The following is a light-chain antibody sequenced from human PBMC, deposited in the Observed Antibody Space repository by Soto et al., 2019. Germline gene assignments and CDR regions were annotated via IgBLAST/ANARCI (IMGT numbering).Light chain of an antibody. J-gene: IGKJ2*01. CDR2: DAS. V-gene: IGKV1-5*01. CDR3: QQYNLYLSYT. Sequence: DIQITQSPSTLSASVGDRVTITCRATQSVSRWLAWYQQKPGRAPKLLIYDASTLESGVPSRFSGGGSGTPVSHTISSLQPEDFATYYCQQYNLYLSYTFGPGTKLQIK. CDR1: QSVSRW.